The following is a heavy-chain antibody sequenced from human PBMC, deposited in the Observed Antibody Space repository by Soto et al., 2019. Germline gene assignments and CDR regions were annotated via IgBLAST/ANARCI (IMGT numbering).Heavy chain of an antibody. CDR1: GFTFSSYG. CDR3: AKDVVRWAAAGPYGMDV. J-gene: IGHJ6*02. CDR2: ISYDGSNK. V-gene: IGHV3-30*18. D-gene: IGHD6-13*01. Sequence: QVQLVESGGGVVQPGRSLRLSCAASGFTFSSYGMHWVRQAPGKGLEWVAVISYDGSNKYYADSVKGRFTISRDNSKNTLYLQMNSLSAEDTAVYYCAKDVVRWAAAGPYGMDVWGQGTTVTVSS.